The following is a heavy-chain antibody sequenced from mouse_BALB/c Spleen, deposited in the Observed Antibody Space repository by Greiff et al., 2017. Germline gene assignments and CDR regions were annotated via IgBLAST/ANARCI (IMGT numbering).Heavy chain of an antibody. Sequence: VKLMESGPGLVAPSQSLSITCTVSGFSLTSYGVHWVRQPPGQGLEWLGVIWAGGSTNYNSALMSRLSISKDNSKSQVFLKMNSLQTDDTAMYYCARDLNPGFAYWGQGTLVTVSA. V-gene: IGHV2-9*02. CDR2: IWAGGST. CDR1: GFSLTSYG. D-gene: IGHD1-3*01. CDR3: ARDLNPGFAY. J-gene: IGHJ3*01.